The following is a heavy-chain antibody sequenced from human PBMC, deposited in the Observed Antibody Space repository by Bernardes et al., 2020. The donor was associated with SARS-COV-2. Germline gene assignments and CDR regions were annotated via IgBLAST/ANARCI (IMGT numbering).Heavy chain of an antibody. Sequence: GGSLRLSCAASGFTFSSYGMHWVRQAPGKGLEWVAVIWYDGSNKYYADSVKGRFTISRDNSKNTLYLQMNSLRAEDTAVYYCARENYYDSSGYDDYWGQGTLVTVSS. J-gene: IGHJ4*02. CDR2: IWYDGSNK. V-gene: IGHV3-33*01. D-gene: IGHD3-22*01. CDR3: ARENYYDSSGYDDY. CDR1: GFTFSSYG.